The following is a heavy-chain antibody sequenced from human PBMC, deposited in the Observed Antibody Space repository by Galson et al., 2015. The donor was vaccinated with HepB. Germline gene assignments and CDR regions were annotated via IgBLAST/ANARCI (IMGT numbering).Heavy chain of an antibody. CDR1: GYTFTSYA. Sequence: SVKVSCKASGYTFTSYAMHWVRQAPGQRLEWMGWINAGNGNTKYSQKFQGRVTITRDTSASTAYMELSSLRSEDTAVYYCALVPYYYDSSGYYSYFDYWCQGTLVTVSS. D-gene: IGHD3-22*01. CDR2: INAGNGNT. V-gene: IGHV1-3*01. CDR3: ALVPYYYDSSGYYSYFDY. J-gene: IGHJ4*02.